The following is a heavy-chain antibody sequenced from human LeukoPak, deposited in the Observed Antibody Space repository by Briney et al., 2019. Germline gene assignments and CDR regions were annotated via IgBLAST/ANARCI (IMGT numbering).Heavy chain of an antibody. CDR2: VNFDGRNK. Sequence: GGSLRLSCAASGYIFRNYGMHWVRQAPGKGLEWLAVVNFDGRNKYYAGSVKGRFTISRDDSKNTLYLQMNRLRPEDTGIYYCAKWEGNSEYYLDYWGKGTLVTVSS. V-gene: IGHV3-33*06. CDR3: AKWEGNSEYYLDY. CDR1: GYIFRNYG. D-gene: IGHD1-26*01. J-gene: IGHJ4*02.